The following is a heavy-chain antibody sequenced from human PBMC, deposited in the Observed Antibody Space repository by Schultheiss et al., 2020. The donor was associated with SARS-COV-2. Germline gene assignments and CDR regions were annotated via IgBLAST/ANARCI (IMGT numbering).Heavy chain of an antibody. J-gene: IGHJ5*02. CDR2: ISAYNGNT. CDR3: ARGPDSGSYYAWFAT. CDR1: GYTFTSYG. V-gene: IGHV1-18*01. Sequence: ASVKVSCKASGYTFTSYGISWVRQAPGQGLEWMGWISAYNGNTNYAQKLQGRVTMTTDTSTSTAYMELRSLRSDDTAVYYCARGPDSGSYYAWFATWGQGTLVTVAS. D-gene: IGHD1-26*01.